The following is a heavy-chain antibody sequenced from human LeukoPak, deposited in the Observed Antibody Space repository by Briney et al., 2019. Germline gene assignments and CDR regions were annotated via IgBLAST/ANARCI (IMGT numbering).Heavy chain of an antibody. CDR2: IYYTGST. Sequence: SETLSLTCTVSGGSISSHYWSWIRQPPGKGLEWIGYIYYTGSTNHNPSLKSRVTMSVDTSKNQFTLNLKSVTPEDTAVYYCARNLIPEQLVLNFWGQGTLVTVSS. CDR1: GGSISSHY. J-gene: IGHJ4*02. V-gene: IGHV4-59*11. CDR3: ARNLIPEQLVLNF. D-gene: IGHD6-13*01.